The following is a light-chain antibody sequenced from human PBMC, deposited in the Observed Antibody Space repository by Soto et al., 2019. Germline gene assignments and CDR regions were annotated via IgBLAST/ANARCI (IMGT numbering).Light chain of an antibody. J-gene: IGKJ2*01. Sequence: IQLTQSPSSLSASVGDRVNITCRASQGISSYLAWYQQKPGKAPKLLIYAASTLQSGVPSRFSGSGSGTDFTLTISSLQPEDFATYYCLQLNSYPRTFGQGTKLEIK. CDR2: AAS. CDR3: LQLNSYPRT. CDR1: QGISSY. V-gene: IGKV1-9*01.